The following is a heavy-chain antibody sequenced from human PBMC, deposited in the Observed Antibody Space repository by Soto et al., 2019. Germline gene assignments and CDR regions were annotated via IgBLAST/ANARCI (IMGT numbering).Heavy chain of an antibody. V-gene: IGHV3-7*01. D-gene: IGHD2-2*01. CDR1: GFTFSSQW. J-gene: IGHJ4*01. Sequence: PGGSLRLSCAASGFTFSSQWMDWVRQAPGKGLEWVANINQDGSEKHYVDSVKGRFTISRDNAKNSLYLQMNSLTAEDSALYYCSPALNYWGHGTLVTVSS. CDR2: INQDGSEK. CDR3: SPALNY.